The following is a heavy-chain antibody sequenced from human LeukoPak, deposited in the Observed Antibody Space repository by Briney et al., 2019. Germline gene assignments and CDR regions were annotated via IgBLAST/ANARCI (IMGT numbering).Heavy chain of an antibody. Sequence: PSETLSLTCTVSGGSINNSYWAWIRQPPGKGLEWIGHIYYSGSTNYSPSLKSRVTISVDTSKNQFSLKLSSVTAADTAVYYCARLSSLANIAARGRTWFDTWGQGSLVTVSS. J-gene: IGHJ5*02. CDR3: ARLSSLANIAARGRTWFDT. V-gene: IGHV4-59*01. CDR2: IYYSGST. CDR1: GGSINNSY. D-gene: IGHD6-6*01.